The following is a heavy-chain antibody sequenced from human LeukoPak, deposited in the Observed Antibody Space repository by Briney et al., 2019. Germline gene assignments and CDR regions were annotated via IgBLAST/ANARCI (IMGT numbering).Heavy chain of an antibody. V-gene: IGHV1-69*05. CDR3: ASQASYGYAFDY. Sequence: ASVKVSCKASGGTFSSYAISWVRQAPGQGLEWMGGIIPIFGTANYAQKFQGRVTITTDEFTSTAYMELSSLRSEDTAVYYCASQASYGYAFDYWGQGTLVTVSS. CDR1: GGTFSSYA. D-gene: IGHD5-18*01. J-gene: IGHJ4*02. CDR2: IIPIFGTA.